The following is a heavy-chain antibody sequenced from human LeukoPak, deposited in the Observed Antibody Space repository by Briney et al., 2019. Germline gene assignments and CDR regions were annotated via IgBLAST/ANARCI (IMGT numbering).Heavy chain of an antibody. CDR2: ISYDGGNK. CDR1: GFTFSRSA. J-gene: IGHJ4*02. D-gene: IGHD2-15*01. Sequence: GGSLRLSCAASGFTFSRSAMHWVRQAPGKGLEWVAIISYDGGNKYYADSVKGRFTISRDNSKNTLYLQMNSLRAEDTAVYYCARVLAEFIVVVVAALDYWGQGTLVTVSS. V-gene: IGHV3-30*04. CDR3: ARVLAEFIVVVVAALDY.